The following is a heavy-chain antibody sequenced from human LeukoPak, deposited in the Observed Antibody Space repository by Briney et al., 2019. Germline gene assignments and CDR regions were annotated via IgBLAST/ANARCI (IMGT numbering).Heavy chain of an antibody. CDR3: ARGQYCSSTSCRGGWFDP. D-gene: IGHD2-2*01. Sequence: GGSLRLSCAASGFSFSNYWMHWVCQAPGKGLLWVSRINTDGSTTTYADSVKGRFTISRDNAKNTLYLQVNSLRAEDTPLYYCARGQYCSSTSCRGGWFDPWGQGTLVTVSS. J-gene: IGHJ5*02. CDR2: INTDGSTT. CDR1: GFSFSNYW. V-gene: IGHV3-74*01.